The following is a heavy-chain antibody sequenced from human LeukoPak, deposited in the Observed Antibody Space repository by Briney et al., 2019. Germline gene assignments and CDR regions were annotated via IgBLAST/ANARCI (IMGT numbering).Heavy chain of an antibody. Sequence: SETLSLTCTVSGGSISSHYWSWIRQPPGKGLVWIGYIYYSGSTNYNPSLKSRVTISVDTSKNQFSLKLSSVTAADTAVYYCARSMYNWNYRGWFDPWGQGTLVTVSS. J-gene: IGHJ5*02. V-gene: IGHV4-59*11. D-gene: IGHD1-7*01. CDR1: GGSISSHY. CDR2: IYYSGST. CDR3: ARSMYNWNYRGWFDP.